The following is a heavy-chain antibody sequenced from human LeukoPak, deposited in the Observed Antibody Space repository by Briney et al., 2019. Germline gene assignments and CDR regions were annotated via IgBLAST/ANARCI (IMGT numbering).Heavy chain of an antibody. CDR3: ARVGSL. CDR2: IYYSGST. V-gene: IGHV4-59*01. CDR1: GGSISSYY. Sequence: SETLSLTCTVPGGSISSYYWSWIRQPPGKGLEWIGYIYYSGSTNYNPSLKSRVTISVDTSKNQFSLKLSSVTAADTAVYYCARVGSLWGQGTLVTVSS. J-gene: IGHJ4*02.